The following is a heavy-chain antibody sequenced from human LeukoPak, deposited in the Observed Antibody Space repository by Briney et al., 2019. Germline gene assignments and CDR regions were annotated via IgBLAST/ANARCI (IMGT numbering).Heavy chain of an antibody. D-gene: IGHD2-15*01. V-gene: IGHV3-74*01. Sequence: PGGSLRLSCAASGFTFSAYWMHWVRQAPGKGLVWVSHINTDESITAYADSVKGRFTISRDNAKNTLYLQMNSLRAGDMAVYYCARHGGTRIFPIWGQGTVVTVPS. CDR3: ARHGGTRIFPI. CDR1: GFTFSAYW. CDR2: INTDESIT. J-gene: IGHJ3*02.